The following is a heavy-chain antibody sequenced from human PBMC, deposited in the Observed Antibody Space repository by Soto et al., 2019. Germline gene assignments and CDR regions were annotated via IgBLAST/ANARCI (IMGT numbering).Heavy chain of an antibody. D-gene: IGHD4-4*01. J-gene: IGHJ5*02. CDR3: ARVSNPPPNWFDP. CDR1: GGSISSGGYS. Sequence: QLQLQESGSGLVKPSQTLSLTCAVSGGSISSGGYSWSWIRQPPGKGLEWIGYIYHSGSTYYNPSLKSRVTLSVDRSKNQFSLKLSSVTAADTAVYYCARVSNPPPNWFDPWGQGTLVTVSS. V-gene: IGHV4-30-2*01. CDR2: IYHSGST.